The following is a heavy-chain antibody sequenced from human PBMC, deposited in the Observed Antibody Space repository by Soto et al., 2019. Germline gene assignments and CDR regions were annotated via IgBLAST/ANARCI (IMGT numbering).Heavy chain of an antibody. D-gene: IGHD4-17*01. Sequence: QVQLQESGPGLVKPSETLSLTCTVTGDSVSKYYWNWIRQPAGKGLEWIGRIYSTRSPNYNPSLKSRVTMSVDTSKNQFSLKLNLSSVTAADTAVYYCARSPAYGDYANLDTWGPXXLV. CDR2: IYSTRSP. CDR3: ARSPAYGDYANLDT. CDR1: GDSVSKYY. V-gene: IGHV4-4*07. J-gene: IGHJ5*02.